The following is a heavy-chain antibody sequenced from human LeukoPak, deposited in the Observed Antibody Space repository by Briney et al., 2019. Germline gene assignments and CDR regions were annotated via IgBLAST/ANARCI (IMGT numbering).Heavy chain of an antibody. CDR2: ISYDGSNI. CDR3: ARDRIEMATIPNWFDP. J-gene: IGHJ5*02. CDR1: GFTFSDYG. D-gene: IGHD5-12*01. Sequence: GGSLRLSCAASGFTFSDYGMHWVRQAPGKGLEWVAVISYDGSNIYYADSVKGRFIISRDNSKNTLSLQMNSLRAEDTAVYYCARDRIEMATIPNWFDPWGQGTLVTVSS. V-gene: IGHV3-30*03.